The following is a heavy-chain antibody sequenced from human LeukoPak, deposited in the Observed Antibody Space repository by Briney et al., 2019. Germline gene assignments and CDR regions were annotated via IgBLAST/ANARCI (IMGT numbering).Heavy chain of an antibody. Sequence: ASVKVSCKASGYTFTSYDINWVRQATGQGLEWMGWISAYNGNTNYAQKLQGRVTMTTDTSTSTAYMELRSLRSDDTAVYYCARDPPAPYQLSHDAFDIWGQGTMVTVSS. D-gene: IGHD2-2*01. CDR2: ISAYNGNT. CDR1: GYTFTSYD. J-gene: IGHJ3*02. V-gene: IGHV1-18*01. CDR3: ARDPPAPYQLSHDAFDI.